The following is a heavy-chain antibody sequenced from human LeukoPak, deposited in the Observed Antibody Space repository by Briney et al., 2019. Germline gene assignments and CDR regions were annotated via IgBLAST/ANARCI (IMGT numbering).Heavy chain of an antibody. J-gene: IGHJ4*02. CDR1: GYTFTSYG. V-gene: IGHV1-18*01. D-gene: IGHD3-22*01. CDR3: ARDSSVASSGCFFD. CDR2: ISAYNGNT. Sequence: GASVKVSCKASGYTFTSYGISWVRQAPGQGLEWMGWISAYNGNTNYAQKLQGRVTMTTDTSTSTAYMGLRSLRSDDTAVYYCARDSSVASSGCFFDWGQGTLVTVSS.